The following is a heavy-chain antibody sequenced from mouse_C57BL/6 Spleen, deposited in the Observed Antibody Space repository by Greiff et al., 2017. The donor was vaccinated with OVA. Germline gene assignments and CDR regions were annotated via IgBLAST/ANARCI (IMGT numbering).Heavy chain of an antibody. Sequence: QVQLKQSGAELVRPGASVTLSCKASGYTFTDYEMHWVKQTPVHGLEWIGAIDPETGGTAYNQKFKGKAILTADKSSSTAYMELRSLTSEDSAVYYCTRYLTGDYFDYWGQGTTLTVSS. CDR1: GYTFTDYE. D-gene: IGHD4-1*01. CDR2: IDPETGGT. V-gene: IGHV1-15*01. CDR3: TRYLTGDYFDY. J-gene: IGHJ2*01.